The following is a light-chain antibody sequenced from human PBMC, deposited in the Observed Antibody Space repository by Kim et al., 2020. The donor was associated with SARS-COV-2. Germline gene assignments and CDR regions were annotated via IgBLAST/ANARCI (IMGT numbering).Light chain of an antibody. V-gene: IGLV3-1*01. CDR1: RLGDRD. CDR3: QAWDSTTAV. J-gene: IGLJ1*01. Sequence: VSPGQTPSITCSGDRLGDRDTCCYQQKPGQSPVLIIFQDDKRPSGIPERFSGSNSGNTSTLTISGTQAMDEADYYCQAWDSTTAVFGTGTKVTVL. CDR2: QDD.